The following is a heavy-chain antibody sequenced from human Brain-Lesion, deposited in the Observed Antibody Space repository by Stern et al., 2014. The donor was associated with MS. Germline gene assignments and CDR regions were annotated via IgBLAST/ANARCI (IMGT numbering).Heavy chain of an antibody. D-gene: IGHD3-10*01. CDR1: GGSISSSSYY. Sequence: VQLLESGPGLVKPSETLSLTCTVSGGSISSSSYYWGWIRQPPGKGLEWIGSIYYRGSTYYNPSLKSRVTISMATSKHQFSPRLSSVTAADTAVYFCAKLWLGELPESPFDYWGQGTLVTVSS. J-gene: IGHJ4*02. CDR2: IYYRGST. CDR3: AKLWLGELPESPFDY. V-gene: IGHV4-39*01.